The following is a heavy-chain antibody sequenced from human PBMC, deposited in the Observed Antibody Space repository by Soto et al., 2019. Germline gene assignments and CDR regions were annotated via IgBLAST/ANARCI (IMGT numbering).Heavy chain of an antibody. J-gene: IGHJ6*02. CDR3: ARQDYGDPTGMDV. CDR2: IYPGDSDT. Sequence: GSLKISCKGSGYSFTSYWIGWVLQMPGKGLEWMGIIYPGDSDTRYSPSFQGQVTISADKSISTAYLQWSSLKASDTAMYYCARQDYGDPTGMDVWGQGTTVTVSS. CDR1: GYSFTSYW. D-gene: IGHD4-17*01. V-gene: IGHV5-51*01.